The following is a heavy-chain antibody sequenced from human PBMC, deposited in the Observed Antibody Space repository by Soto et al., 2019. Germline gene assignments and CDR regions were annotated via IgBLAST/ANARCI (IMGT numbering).Heavy chain of an antibody. V-gene: IGHV1-8*01. CDR2: MNPNSGNT. J-gene: IGHJ6*02. CDR3: ARDSSSARDYYYYGMDV. Sequence: SVKVSCKASGYTFTSYDINWVRQATGQGLEWMGWMNPNSGNTGYAQKFQGRVTMTRNTSISTAYMELSSLRSEDTAVYYCARDSSSARDYYYYGMDVWGQGTTVTVSS. CDR1: GYTFTSYD. D-gene: IGHD6-6*01.